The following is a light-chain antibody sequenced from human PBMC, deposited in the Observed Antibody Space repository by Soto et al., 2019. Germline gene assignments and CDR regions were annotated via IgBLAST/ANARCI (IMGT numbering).Light chain of an antibody. Sequence: DIQMTQSPSSLSASVGDRVTITCQASQDINNYLNWYQQKPGKAPKLLIYDASNLETGVPSRFSGSGSGTDFTFTISSLQPEDIATYYCQQYDSLPITFAQGTRLEIK. V-gene: IGKV1-33*01. CDR3: QQYDSLPIT. CDR1: QDINNY. CDR2: DAS. J-gene: IGKJ5*01.